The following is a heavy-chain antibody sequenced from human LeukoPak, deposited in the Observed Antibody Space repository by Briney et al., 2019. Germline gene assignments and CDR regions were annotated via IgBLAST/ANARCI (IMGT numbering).Heavy chain of an antibody. CDR3: ARDRYYDFWSGLLYYFDY. CDR2: INPNSGGT. CDR1: GYTFTGYY. J-gene: IGHJ4*02. D-gene: IGHD3-3*01. Sequence: ASVKVSCKASGYTFTGYYMHWVRQAPGQGLEWMGWINPNSGGTNYAQKFRGRVTMTRDTSISTAYMELSRLRSDDTAVYYCARDRYYDFWSGLLYYFDYWGQGTLVTVSS. V-gene: IGHV1-2*02.